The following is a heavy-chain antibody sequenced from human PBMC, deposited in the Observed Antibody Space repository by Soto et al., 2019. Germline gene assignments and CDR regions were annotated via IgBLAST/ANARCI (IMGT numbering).Heavy chain of an antibody. J-gene: IGHJ4*02. CDR3: TTRYCSGGSCSYFDY. CDR2: IKSKTDGGTT. CDR1: GFTFSNAW. V-gene: IGHV3-15*01. Sequence: EVQLVESGGGLVKPGGSLRLSCAASGFTFSNAWMSWVRQAPGKGLEWVGRIKSKTDGGTTDYAAPVKGRFTISRDDSNNTLYLQMNSLKTEDTAVYYCTTRYCSGGSCSYFDYWGQGTLVTVSS. D-gene: IGHD2-15*01.